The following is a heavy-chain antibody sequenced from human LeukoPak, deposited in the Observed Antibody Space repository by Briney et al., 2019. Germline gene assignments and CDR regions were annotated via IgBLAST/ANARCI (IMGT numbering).Heavy chain of an antibody. CDR3: AKHHGFGSRFDP. CDR2: IYYSGST. D-gene: IGHD1-26*01. CDR1: GGSISSSSYY. Sequence: SETLSLTCTVSGGSISSSSYYWGWNRKPPGKGLEWIGHIYYSGSTYYNPSLKSRVTISVDTSKNQFSLKLSSVTAADTAVYYCAKHHGFGSRFDPWGQGTLVTVSS. J-gene: IGHJ5*02. V-gene: IGHV4-39*01.